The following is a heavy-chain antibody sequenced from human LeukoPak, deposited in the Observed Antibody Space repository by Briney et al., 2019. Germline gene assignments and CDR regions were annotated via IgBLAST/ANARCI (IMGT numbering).Heavy chain of an antibody. Sequence: SETLSLTCTVSGGSISSSSYYWGWIRQPPGKGLEWIGSIYYSGSTYYNPSLKSRVTIPVDTSKNQFSLKLSSVTAADTAVYYCARLEGYCSGGSCYSLSWFDPWGQGTLVTVSS. CDR3: ARLEGYCSGGSCYSLSWFDP. V-gene: IGHV4-39*01. J-gene: IGHJ5*02. D-gene: IGHD2-15*01. CDR1: GGSISSSSYY. CDR2: IYYSGST.